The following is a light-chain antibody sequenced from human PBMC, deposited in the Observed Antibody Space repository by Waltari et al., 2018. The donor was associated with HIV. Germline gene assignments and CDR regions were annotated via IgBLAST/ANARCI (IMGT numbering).Light chain of an antibody. J-gene: IGLJ3*02. Sequence: SVLTQPPSASKPPGQRVLMSCSGTNSNVGNNFISWFQQVPVGAPKLVIYRNDRRPSGVPDRFAGAKSGSSTSLAISGFQSDYEADYFCASWDDNLGHWVFGVGTKLTV. CDR1: NSNVGNNF. CDR3: ASWDDNLGHWV. CDR2: RND. V-gene: IGLV1-47*01.